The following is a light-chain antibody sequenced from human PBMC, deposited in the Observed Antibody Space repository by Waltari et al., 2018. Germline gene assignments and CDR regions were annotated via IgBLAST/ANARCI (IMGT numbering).Light chain of an antibody. V-gene: IGLV4-69*01. CDR2: VNSDGSH. CDR3: QTWGMNIQV. Sequence: QLVLTQSPSASASLGASVKLTCTLTGEYSAYAIAWHQQQPEKGPRYLMNVNSDGSHDKADGIPERVSGSSAGAERYLIISRLQSDDEADYFCQTWGMNIQVFGGGTRLTVL. J-gene: IGLJ3*02. CDR1: GEYSAYA.